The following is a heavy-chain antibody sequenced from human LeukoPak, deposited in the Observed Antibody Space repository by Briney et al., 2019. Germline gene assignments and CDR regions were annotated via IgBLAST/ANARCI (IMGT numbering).Heavy chain of an antibody. CDR1: GGSISSYY. Sequence: SETLSLTCTVSGGSISSYYWSWIRQPPGKGLEWIGYIYYSGSTNYNPSLKSRVTISVDTSKNQFSLKLSSVTAADTAVYYCARVAGPYYYYGMDVWGQGTTVTVSS. V-gene: IGHV4-59*08. CDR2: IYYSGST. CDR3: ARVAGPYYYYGMDV. D-gene: IGHD6-19*01. J-gene: IGHJ6*02.